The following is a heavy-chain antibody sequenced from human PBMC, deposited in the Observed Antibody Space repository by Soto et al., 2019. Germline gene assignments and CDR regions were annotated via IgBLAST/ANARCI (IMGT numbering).Heavy chain of an antibody. CDR1: GYTFTGYY. V-gene: IGHV1-2*04. CDR2: INPNSGGT. Sequence: GASVKVSCKASGYTFTGYYMHWVRQAPGQGLEWMGWINPNSGGTNYAQKFQGWVTMTRDTSISTAYMELSRLRSDDTAVYYCARDRADCSSTSCYSGAFDSWGQGTMVTGSS. CDR3: ARDRADCSSTSCYSGAFDS. J-gene: IGHJ3*02. D-gene: IGHD2-2*01.